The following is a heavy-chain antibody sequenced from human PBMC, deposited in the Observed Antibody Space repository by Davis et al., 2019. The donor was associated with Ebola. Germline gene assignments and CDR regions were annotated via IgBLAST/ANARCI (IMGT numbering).Heavy chain of an antibody. Sequence: GESLKISCAASGFTFSSYSMNWVRQAPGKGLEWVSSISSSSSYIYYADSVKGRFTISRDNAKNSLYLQMNSLRAEDTAVYYCAREVRGVIIFDYWGQGTLVTVSS. CDR2: ISSSSSYI. CDR1: GFTFSSYS. J-gene: IGHJ4*02. CDR3: AREVRGVIIFDY. D-gene: IGHD3-10*01. V-gene: IGHV3-21*01.